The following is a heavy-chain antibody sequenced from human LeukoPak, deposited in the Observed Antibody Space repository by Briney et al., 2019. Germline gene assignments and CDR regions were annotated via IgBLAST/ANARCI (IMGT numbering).Heavy chain of an antibody. CDR3: AREGGAARVYYYYYYMDV. J-gene: IGHJ6*03. CDR1: GGSISSYY. Sequence: SETLSLTCTVSGGSISSYYWSWIRQPAGKGLEWIGRIYTSGSTNYNPSLKSRVTMSVDTSKNQFSLKLSSVTAADTAVYYCAREGGAARVYYYYYYMDVWGKGTTATVSS. V-gene: IGHV4-4*07. CDR2: IYTSGST. D-gene: IGHD6-6*01.